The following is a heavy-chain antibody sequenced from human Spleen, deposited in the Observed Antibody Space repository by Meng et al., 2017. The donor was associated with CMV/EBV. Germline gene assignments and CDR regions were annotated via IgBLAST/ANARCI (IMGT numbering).Heavy chain of an antibody. D-gene: IGHD2-2*02. CDR3: ARGNKVVVPAAIGSCYFDY. CDR2: IYSSGST. V-gene: IGHV4-59*12. J-gene: IGHJ4*02. Sequence: SETLSLSCTVSGGSISSYYWSWIRQPPGKGLERIGYIYSSGSTNYNPSLKSRVTISVDTSKNQFSLKLSSVTAADTAVYYCARGNKVVVPAAIGSCYFDYWGQGTLVTASS. CDR1: GGSISSYY.